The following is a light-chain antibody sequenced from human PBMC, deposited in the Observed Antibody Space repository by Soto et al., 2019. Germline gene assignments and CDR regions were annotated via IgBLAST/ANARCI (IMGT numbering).Light chain of an antibody. J-gene: IGKJ2*01. CDR2: AAS. Sequence: EIVLTQSPGTLSLSPGERAALSCRASQSVSSNYLAWYQQKPGQAPRLLISAASSRATGIPDRFSGSGSGTDFTLTISRLEPEDFAVYYCQQYGSSPYTFGQGTKLEIE. CDR1: QSVSSNY. V-gene: IGKV3-20*01. CDR3: QQYGSSPYT.